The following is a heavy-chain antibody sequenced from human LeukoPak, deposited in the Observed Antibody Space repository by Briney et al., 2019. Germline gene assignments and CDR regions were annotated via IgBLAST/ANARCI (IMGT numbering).Heavy chain of an antibody. D-gene: IGHD6-6*01. J-gene: IGHJ6*03. CDR3: ARSLARGYYYYYMDV. Sequence: GGSLRLSCEVSGFTSSTYTMNWVRQAPGKGLEWVSSISSSGLYIYYADSVKGRFTISRDNAKNSLYLQMNSLRAEDTAVYYCARSLARGYYYYYMDVWGKGTTVTVSS. CDR1: GFTSSTYT. CDR2: ISSSGLYI. V-gene: IGHV3-21*01.